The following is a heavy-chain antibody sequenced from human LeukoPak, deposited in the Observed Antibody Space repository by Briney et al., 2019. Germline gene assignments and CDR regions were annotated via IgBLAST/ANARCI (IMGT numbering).Heavy chain of an antibody. CDR2: IRYDGGNK. D-gene: IGHD3-22*01. J-gene: IGHJ5*02. Sequence: GGSLRLSCAASAFTFRNYGMHWVRQAPGKGLEWVAFIRYDGGNKNYADSVKGRFTISRDNPKNTLYLQMNSLRAQDTAVYYCAKVPSYYYDSSDWFDPWGQGTLVTVSS. V-gene: IGHV3-30*02. CDR1: AFTFRNYG. CDR3: AKVPSYYYDSSDWFDP.